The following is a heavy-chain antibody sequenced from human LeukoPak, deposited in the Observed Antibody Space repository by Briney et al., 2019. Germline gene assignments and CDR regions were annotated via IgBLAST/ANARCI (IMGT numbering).Heavy chain of an antibody. J-gene: IGHJ3*02. CDR2: IIPIFGTA. V-gene: IGHV1-69*01. CDR3: AREGLPDAFDI. Sequence: ASVKVSCKASGGTFSSYAISWVRQAPGQGLEWMGGIIPIFGTANYAQKFQGRATITADESTSTAYMELSSLRSEDTAVYYCAREGLPDAFDIWGQGTMVTVSS. CDR1: GGTFSSYA. D-gene: IGHD2-21*02.